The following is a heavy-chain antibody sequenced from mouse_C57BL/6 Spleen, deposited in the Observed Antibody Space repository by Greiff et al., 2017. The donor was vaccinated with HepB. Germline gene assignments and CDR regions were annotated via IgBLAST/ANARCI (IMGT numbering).Heavy chain of an antibody. J-gene: IGHJ1*03. CDR2: IYPRSGNT. D-gene: IGHD1-1*01. Sequence: QVQLQQSGAELARPGASVKLSCKASGYTFTSYGISWVKQRTGQGLEWIGEIYPRSGNTYYNEKFKGKATLTADKSSSTAYMELRSLTSEDSAVYFCARRELSSYDWYFDVWGTGTTVTVSS. CDR3: ARRELSSYDWYFDV. V-gene: IGHV1-81*01. CDR1: GYTFTSYG.